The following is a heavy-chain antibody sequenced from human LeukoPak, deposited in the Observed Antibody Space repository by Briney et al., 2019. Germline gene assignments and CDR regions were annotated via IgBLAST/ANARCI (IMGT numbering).Heavy chain of an antibody. J-gene: IGHJ4*02. Sequence: PGGSLRLSCAVSGFTFSSYAMSWVRQAPGKGLEWVSAISGSGGSTYYADSVKGRFTISRDNSKNTLYLQMNSLRAEDTAVYYCVKVQENYGDYVPDYWGQGTLVTVSS. CDR2: ISGSGGST. CDR1: GFTFSSYA. V-gene: IGHV3-23*01. D-gene: IGHD4-17*01. CDR3: VKVQENYGDYVPDY.